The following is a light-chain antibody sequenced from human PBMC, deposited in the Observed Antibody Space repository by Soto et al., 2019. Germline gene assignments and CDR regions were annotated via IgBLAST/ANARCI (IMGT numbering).Light chain of an antibody. CDR1: SSNIGSNY. V-gene: IGLV1-47*01. CDR2: RNN. Sequence: QSVPTQPPSASGTPGQRVTISCSGSSSNIGSNYVYWYQQLPGTAPKLLIYRNNQRPSGVPDRFSGSKSGTSASLAISGLRSEDEADYYCAAWDDSLRGVFGGGTKVTVL. CDR3: AAWDDSLRGV. J-gene: IGLJ2*01.